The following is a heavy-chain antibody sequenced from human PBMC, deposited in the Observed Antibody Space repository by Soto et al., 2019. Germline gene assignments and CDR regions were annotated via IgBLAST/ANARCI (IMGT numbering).Heavy chain of an antibody. J-gene: IGHJ4*02. Sequence: SVKVSCKASGGTFISYTISCVRQAPGQGLEWMGRIIPILGXSXXXXXXXGXXXXTXDKXXSTXXXXXGXXXXXXXAVYYCARGWPAYFDYWGQGTLVTVSS. D-gene: IGHD2-15*01. CDR2: IIPILGXS. CDR3: ARGWPAYFDY. V-gene: IGHV1-69*02. CDR1: GGTFISYT.